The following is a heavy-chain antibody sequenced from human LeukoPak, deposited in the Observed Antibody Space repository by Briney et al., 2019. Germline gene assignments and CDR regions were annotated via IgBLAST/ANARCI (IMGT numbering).Heavy chain of an antibody. Sequence: GRXXRLSCAASGFTFSSYSMNWVRQAPGKGLEWVSSISSSSSYIYYADSVKGRFTISRDNDKNSLYLQMNSLRAEDTAVYYCARPSSSYDFWSGYYFAFDIWGQGTMVTVSS. J-gene: IGHJ3*02. CDR1: GFTFSSYS. V-gene: IGHV3-21*01. D-gene: IGHD3-3*01. CDR3: ARPSSSYDFWSGYYFAFDI. CDR2: ISSSSSYI.